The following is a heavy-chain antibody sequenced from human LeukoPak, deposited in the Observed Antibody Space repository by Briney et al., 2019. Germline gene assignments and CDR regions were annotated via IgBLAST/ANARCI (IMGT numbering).Heavy chain of an antibody. CDR3: ARDHDYGDLTYYYYGMVV. CDR1: GGTFSSYA. D-gene: IGHD4-17*01. CDR2: IIPIFGTA. V-gene: IGHV1-69*13. Sequence: SVKVSCKASGGTFSSYAISWVRQAPGQGLEWMGGIIPIFGTANYAQKFQGRVTITADESTSTAYMELSSVRSEDTAVYYCARDHDYGDLTYYYYGMVVWGQGTTVTVSS. J-gene: IGHJ6*02.